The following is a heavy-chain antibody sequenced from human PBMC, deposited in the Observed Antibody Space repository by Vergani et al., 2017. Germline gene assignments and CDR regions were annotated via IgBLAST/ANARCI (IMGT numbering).Heavy chain of an antibody. J-gene: IGHJ4*02. D-gene: IGHD4-17*01. CDR3: AREGVGDYAVGF. V-gene: IGHV4-61*02. CDR2: IYTSGST. CDR1: GGSISSGSYY. Sequence: QVQLQESGPGLVKPSQTLSLTCTVSGGSISSGSYYWSWIRQPAVKGLEWIGRIYTSGSTNYNPSLKSRVPISVDTSKNQFSLKLSSVTAADTAVYYCAREGVGDYAVGFWGQGTLVTVSS.